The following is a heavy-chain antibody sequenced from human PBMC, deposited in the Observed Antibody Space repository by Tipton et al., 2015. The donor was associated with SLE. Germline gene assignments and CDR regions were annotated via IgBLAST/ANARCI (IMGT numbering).Heavy chain of an antibody. CDR2: ISWNSGNI. Sequence: SLRLSCAASGFTFDDYAMHWVRQAPGKGLEWVSGISWNSGNIGSADSVKGRFTISRDNAKNSLYLQMNSLRAEDTAVYYCAREEAVTFPGDYWGQGTLVTVSS. CDR3: AREEAVTFPGDY. D-gene: IGHD3-16*01. V-gene: IGHV3-9*01. J-gene: IGHJ4*02. CDR1: GFTFDDYA.